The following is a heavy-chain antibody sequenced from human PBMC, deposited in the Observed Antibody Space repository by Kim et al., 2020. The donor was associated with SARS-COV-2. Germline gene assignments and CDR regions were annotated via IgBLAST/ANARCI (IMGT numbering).Heavy chain of an antibody. CDR3: ANLPGITGKGSLDY. CDR2: ISGSGGST. D-gene: IGHD1-20*01. V-gene: IGHV3-23*01. J-gene: IGHJ4*02. Sequence: GGSLRLSCAASGFTFSSYAMSWVRQAPGKGLEWVSAISGSGGSTYYADSVKGRFTISRDNSKNTLYLQMNSLRAEDTAVYYCANLPGITGKGSLDYWGQGTLVTVSS. CDR1: GFTFSSYA.